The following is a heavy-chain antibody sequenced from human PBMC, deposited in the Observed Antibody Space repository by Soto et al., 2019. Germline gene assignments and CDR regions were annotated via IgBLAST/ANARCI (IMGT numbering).Heavy chain of an antibody. CDR3: ARVLRGSRKWFDL. D-gene: IGHD3-10*01. CDR1: GFTFSSYW. J-gene: IGHJ5*02. Sequence: GSLRLSCAASGFTFSSYWMHWVRQAPGEGLVWVSRINSDGTTTNYADSVKGRFTISRDNAKNTVYLQMNSLRAEDTAVYYCARVLRGSRKWFDLCGQGILVTGST. CDR2: INSDGTTT. V-gene: IGHV3-74*01.